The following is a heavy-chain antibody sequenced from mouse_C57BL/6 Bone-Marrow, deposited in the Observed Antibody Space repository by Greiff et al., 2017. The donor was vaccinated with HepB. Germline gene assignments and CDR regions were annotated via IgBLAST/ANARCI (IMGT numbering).Heavy chain of an antibody. CDR2: IDPSDSYT. CDR3: ANKGGYYAMDY. V-gene: IGHV1-59*01. CDR1: GYTFTSYW. J-gene: IGHJ4*01. D-gene: IGHD1-3*01. Sequence: QVQLQQPGAELVRPGTSVKLSCKASGYTFTSYWMRWVKQRPGQGLEWIGVIDPSDSYTNYNQKFKGKATLTVDTSSSTAYMQLSSLTSEDSAVYYCANKGGYYAMDYWGQGTSVTVSS.